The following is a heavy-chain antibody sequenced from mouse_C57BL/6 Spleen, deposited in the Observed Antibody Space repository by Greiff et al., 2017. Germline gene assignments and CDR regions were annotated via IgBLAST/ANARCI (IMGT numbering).Heavy chain of an antibody. D-gene: IGHD2-1*01. CDR2: IYPGSGST. CDR3: AKGDYYGNAAWFAY. CDR1: GYTFTSYW. J-gene: IGHJ3*01. Sequence: QVQLQQPGAELVKPGASVKMSCKASGYTFTSYWITWVKQRPGQGLEWIGDIYPGSGSTNYNEKFKSKATLTVDTSSSTAYMQLSSLTSEDSAGYCGAKGDYYGNAAWFAYWGQGTLVTVSA. V-gene: IGHV1-55*01.